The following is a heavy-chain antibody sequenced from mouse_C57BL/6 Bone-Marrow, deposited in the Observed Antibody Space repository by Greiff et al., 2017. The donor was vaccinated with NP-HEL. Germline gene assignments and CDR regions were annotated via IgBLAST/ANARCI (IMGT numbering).Heavy chain of an antibody. CDR1: GFNIKDYY. V-gene: IGHV14-2*01. J-gene: IGHJ4*01. CDR3: ARDGYDGYFYAMDY. CDR2: IDPEDGDT. Sequence: EVQLQQSGAELVKPGASVKLSCTASGFNIKDYYMHWVKQRPEQGLEWIGTIDPEDGDTKYAPKFQGKATITADTSSNTAYLQLSSLTSEDTAVYYCARDGYDGYFYAMDYWGQGTSITVSS. D-gene: IGHD2-3*01.